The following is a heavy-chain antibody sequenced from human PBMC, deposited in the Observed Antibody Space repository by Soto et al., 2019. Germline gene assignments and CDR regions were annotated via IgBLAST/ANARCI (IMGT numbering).Heavy chain of an antibody. D-gene: IGHD5-12*01. CDR1: GFTFSSYS. V-gene: IGHV3-21*01. CDR3: ARAPLGGATIPVDS. Sequence: EVQLVESGGGLVKPGGSLRLSCAASGFTFSSYSMNWVRHAPGKGLEWVSSISSSSSYIYYADSVKGRFTISRDNAKNSLYLQMNSLRAEDTAVYYFARAPLGGATIPVDSWGQGTLVTVSS. CDR2: ISSSSSYI. J-gene: IGHJ4*02.